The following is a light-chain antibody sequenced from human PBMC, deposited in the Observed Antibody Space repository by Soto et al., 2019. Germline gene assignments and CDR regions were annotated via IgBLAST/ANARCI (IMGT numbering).Light chain of an antibody. CDR2: GAS. Sequence: IGLTHSPGTQSLSPGERATLSCRASQSVSSGYLAWYRQKPGQAPRLLIYGASSRATGIPDRFSGSGSGTDFTLTISGLEPEDFAVYYCQQYVTSPLTFGGGTKVDIK. V-gene: IGKV3-20*01. J-gene: IGKJ4*01. CDR3: QQYVTSPLT. CDR1: QSVSSGY.